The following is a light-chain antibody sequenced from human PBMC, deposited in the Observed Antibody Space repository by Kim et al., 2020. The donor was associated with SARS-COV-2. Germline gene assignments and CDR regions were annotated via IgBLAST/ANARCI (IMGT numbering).Light chain of an antibody. J-gene: IGKJ1*01. CDR2: AAS. CDR3: QNYNGFPWK. V-gene: IGKV1-27*01. Sequence: ASVGDRVTIPCRASQGISNYLVWYQQKPGKVPKVLLYAASALQSGVPSRFSGSGSGTDFTLTISSLQPEDAATYYCQNYNGFPWKFGQGTKVDIK. CDR1: QGISNY.